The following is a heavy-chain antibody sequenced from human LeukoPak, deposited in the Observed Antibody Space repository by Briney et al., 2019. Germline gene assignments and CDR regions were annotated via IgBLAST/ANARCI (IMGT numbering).Heavy chain of an antibody. CDR2: IYYSKNT. CDR3: VSPRGFSYGYFDY. CDR1: GGSISSSSAY. D-gene: IGHD5-18*01. V-gene: IGHV4-39*01. Sequence: SETLSLTCTVSGGSISSSSAYWGWIRQPPGKGLEWIGSIYYSKNTYYNPSLKSRVTISADTSKSQFSLTLGSVSATDTAVYYCVSPRGFSYGYFDYWGQGTLVTVSS. J-gene: IGHJ4*02.